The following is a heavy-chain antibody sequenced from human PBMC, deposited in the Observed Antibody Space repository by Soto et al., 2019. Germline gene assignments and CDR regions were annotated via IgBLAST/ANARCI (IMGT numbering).Heavy chain of an antibody. CDR2: IYYSGST. J-gene: IGHJ5*02. CDR1: GGYLSRGGYY. V-gene: IGHV4-31*03. CDR3: ARSIDP. Sequence: SETQSLTSTVSGGYLSRGGYYWSWIRQHPGKGLEWIGYIYYSGSTYYNPSLKSRVTISVDTSKNQFSLKLSSVTAADTAVYYCARSIDPWGQGTLVTVSS.